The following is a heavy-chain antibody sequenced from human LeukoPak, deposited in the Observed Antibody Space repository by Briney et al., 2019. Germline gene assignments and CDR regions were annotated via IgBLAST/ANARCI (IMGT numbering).Heavy chain of an antibody. J-gene: IGHJ6*03. Sequence: GASVKVSCKASGYTFTSYYMHWVRQAPGQGLEWMGIINPSGGSTSYAQKFQGRVTMTRDMSTSTVYMELSSLRSEDTAVYYCARVSGSHDGDYYYMDVWGKGTTVTVSS. CDR1: GYTFTSYY. V-gene: IGHV1-46*01. CDR3: ARVSGSHDGDYYYMDV. CDR2: INPSGGST. D-gene: IGHD3-10*01.